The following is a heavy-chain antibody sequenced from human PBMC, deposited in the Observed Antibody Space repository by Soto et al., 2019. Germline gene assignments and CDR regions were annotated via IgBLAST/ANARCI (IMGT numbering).Heavy chain of an antibody. CDR2: ISWNSGSI. D-gene: IGHD6-13*01. J-gene: IGHJ3*02. CDR1: GFTFDDYA. CDR3: ASSIAAAGDLFDAFDI. Sequence: TGGSLRLSCAASGFTFDDYAMHWVRQAPGKGLEWVSGISWNSGSIGYADSVKGRFTISRDNAKNSLYLQMNSLRAEDTALYYCASSIAAAGDLFDAFDIWGQGTMVTVSS. V-gene: IGHV3-9*01.